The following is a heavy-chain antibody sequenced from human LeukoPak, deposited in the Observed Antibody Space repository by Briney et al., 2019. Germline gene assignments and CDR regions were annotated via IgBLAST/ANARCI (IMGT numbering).Heavy chain of an antibody. V-gene: IGHV4-59*01. Sequence: PSETLSLTCTVSGGAISSYYWNWIRQPPGKGLEWIGYIYYSGSTNYNPSLKSRVTISIDTSKNQFSLRLSSVTAADTAVYYCGRADRYSGGGTFDYWGQGTLVTVSS. D-gene: IGHD3-9*01. J-gene: IGHJ4*02. CDR3: GRADRYSGGGTFDY. CDR1: GGAISSYY. CDR2: IYYSGST.